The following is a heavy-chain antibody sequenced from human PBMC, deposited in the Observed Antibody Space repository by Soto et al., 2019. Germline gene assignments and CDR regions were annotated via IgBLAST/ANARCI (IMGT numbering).Heavy chain of an antibody. CDR2: IYYSGST. Sequence: SETLSLTCTVSGGSISSYYWSWIRQPPGKGLEWIGYIYYSGSTNYNPSLKSRVTISVDTSKNQFSLKLSSVTAADTAVYYCARWSVLWFGGSQQIPWDYWGQGTLVTVSS. CDR1: GGSISSYY. D-gene: IGHD3-10*01. J-gene: IGHJ4*02. V-gene: IGHV4-59*01. CDR3: ARWSVLWFGGSQQIPWDY.